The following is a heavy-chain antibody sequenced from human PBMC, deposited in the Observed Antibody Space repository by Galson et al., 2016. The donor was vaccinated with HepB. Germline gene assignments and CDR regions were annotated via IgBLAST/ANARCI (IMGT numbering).Heavy chain of an antibody. D-gene: IGHD1-26*01. CDR1: GFSLTTNGVG. CDR2: IYCDDDK. J-gene: IGHJ3*02. Sequence: PALVKPTQTLTLTCTFSGFSLTTNGVGVGWIRQSPGKALEWLALIYCDDDKYYNPSLKTRLIITKDTSKNQVVLTMTNMDPVDTATYYCAHRRGSGSPWAYGAFDIWGQGTMVTVSS. V-gene: IGHV2-5*02. CDR3: AHRRGSGSPWAYGAFDI.